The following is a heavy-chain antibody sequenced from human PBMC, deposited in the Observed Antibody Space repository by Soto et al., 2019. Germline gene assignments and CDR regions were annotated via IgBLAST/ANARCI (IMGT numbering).Heavy chain of an antibody. CDR3: ARALTEFDY. D-gene: IGHD7-27*01. J-gene: IGHJ4*02. Sequence: QVRLVQSGAEVKEPGASLKVSCKASGYTFTTYYIHWVRQAPGQGLEWMGIINPNGGDTSYAQNSQGRVTMTGDTSTSTVYLELSSLRSEDTAMYYCARALTEFDYWGPGTLVTVSS. V-gene: IGHV1-46*01. CDR1: GYTFTTYY. CDR2: INPNGGDT.